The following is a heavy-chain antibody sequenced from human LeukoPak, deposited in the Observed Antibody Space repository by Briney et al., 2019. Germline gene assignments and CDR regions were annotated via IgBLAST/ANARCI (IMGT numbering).Heavy chain of an antibody. D-gene: IGHD5-12*01. V-gene: IGHV3-66*01. Sequence: PGGSLRLSCAASGFTVSSNYMSWVRQAPGKGLEWVSVIYSGGSTHYADSVKGRFIISRDNPKNTLYLQMNSLRAEDTAVYYCARWGYSGGLDYWGQGTLVTVSS. J-gene: IGHJ4*02. CDR1: GFTVSSNY. CDR2: IYSGGST. CDR3: ARWGYSGGLDY.